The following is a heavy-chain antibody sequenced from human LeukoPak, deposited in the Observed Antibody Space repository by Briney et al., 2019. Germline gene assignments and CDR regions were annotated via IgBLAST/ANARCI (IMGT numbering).Heavy chain of an antibody. V-gene: IGHV3-7*03. Sequence: PGGSLRLSCAASGFTFSSYWMSWVRQAPGKGLEWVANIKQDGSEKYYVDSVKGRFTISRDNAKNSLYLQMNSLRAEDTAIYYCANVGLLVGATVGHWGQGTLVTVSS. CDR3: ANVGLLVGATVGH. CDR2: IKQDGSEK. J-gene: IGHJ4*02. D-gene: IGHD1-26*01. CDR1: GFTFSSYW.